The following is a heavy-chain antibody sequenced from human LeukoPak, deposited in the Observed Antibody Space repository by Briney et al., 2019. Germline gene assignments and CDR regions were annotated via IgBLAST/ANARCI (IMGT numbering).Heavy chain of an antibody. V-gene: IGHV3-23*01. J-gene: IGHJ4*02. D-gene: IGHD3-16*01. Sequence: GGSLRLSCAASGFTFSNCAMSWVRQAPGKGLEWVSAISGSGGSTYYADSVKGRFTISRDNSKNTLYLQMNSLRAEDTAVYYCAKDRSGIMITFGGVGVGYFDYWGQGTLVTVSS. CDR3: AKDRSGIMITFGGVGVGYFDY. CDR2: ISGSGGST. CDR1: GFTFSNCA.